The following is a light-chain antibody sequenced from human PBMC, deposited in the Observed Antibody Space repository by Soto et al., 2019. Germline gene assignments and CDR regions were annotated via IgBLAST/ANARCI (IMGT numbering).Light chain of an antibody. Sequence: EIALTQSPGTLSLSPGERATLSCRASQSVSSSYLAWYQQKPGQAPRLLIYGASSRATGILDRFSGSGSGTDFTVTISLLEPQDFALDYCQQYGSSPPMYTFGQGTKLEIK. V-gene: IGKV3-20*01. J-gene: IGKJ2*01. CDR1: QSVSSSY. CDR2: GAS. CDR3: QQYGSSPPMYT.